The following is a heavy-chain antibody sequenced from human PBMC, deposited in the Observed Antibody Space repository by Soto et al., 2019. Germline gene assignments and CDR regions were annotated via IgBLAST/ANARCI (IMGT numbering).Heavy chain of an antibody. CDR3: ATGCSSTSCYSGAY. Sequence: AASVKVSCKVSGYTLTELSMHWVRQAPGKGLEWMGGFDPEDGETIYAQKFQGRVTMTEDTSTDTAYMELSSLRSEDTAVYYCATGCSSTSCYSGAYWGQGTLVTVSS. CDR2: FDPEDGET. J-gene: IGHJ4*02. CDR1: GYTLTELS. V-gene: IGHV1-24*01. D-gene: IGHD2-2*01.